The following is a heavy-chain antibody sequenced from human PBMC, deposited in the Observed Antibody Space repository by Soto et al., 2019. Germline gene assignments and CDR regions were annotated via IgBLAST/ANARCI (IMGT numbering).Heavy chain of an antibody. D-gene: IGHD3-22*01. CDR2: ISSSSSYI. J-gene: IGHJ4*02. CDR1: GFTFSSYS. CDR3: ARVRYYYDSSGYYLDY. V-gene: IGHV3-21*01. Sequence: KPGGSLRLSCAASGFTFSSYSMNWVRQAPGKGLEWVSSISSSSSYIYYADSVKGRFTISRDNAKNSLYLQMNSLRAEDTAVYYCARVRYYYDSSGYYLDYWGQGTLVTVSS.